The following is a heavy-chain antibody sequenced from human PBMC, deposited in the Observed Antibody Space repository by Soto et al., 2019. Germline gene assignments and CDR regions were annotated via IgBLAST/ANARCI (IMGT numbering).Heavy chain of an antibody. CDR1: GGSISSSSYY. D-gene: IGHD3-16*02. CDR3: ARQGMGELSFLLVADDAFDI. V-gene: IGHV4-39*01. CDR2: IYYSGST. J-gene: IGHJ3*02. Sequence: SETLSLTCTVSGGSISSSSYYWGWIRQPPGKGLEWIGSIYYSGSTYYNPSLKSRVTISVDTSKNQFFLKLSSVTAADTAVYYCARQGMGELSFLLVADDAFDIWGQGTMVTVSS.